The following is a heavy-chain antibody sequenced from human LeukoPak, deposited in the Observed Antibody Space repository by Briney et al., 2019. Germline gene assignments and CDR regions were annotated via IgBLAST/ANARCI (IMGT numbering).Heavy chain of an antibody. J-gene: IGHJ4*02. D-gene: IGHD2-2*01. CDR3: AKDRLALFFGHSTSHGDYFDY. CDR2: ISGSGGST. V-gene: IGHV3-23*01. Sequence: PGGSLRLSCAASGFTFSNYGMNWVRQAPGKGLEWVSAISGSGGSTYYADSVKGRFTISRDNSKNTLYLQMNSLRAEDTAVYYCAKDRLALFFGHSTSHGDYFDYWGQGTLVTVSS. CDR1: GFTFSNYG.